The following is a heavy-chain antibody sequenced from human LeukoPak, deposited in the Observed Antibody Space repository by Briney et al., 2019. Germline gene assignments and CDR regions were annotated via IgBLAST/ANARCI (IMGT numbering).Heavy chain of an antibody. CDR3: ARQSGVLPTYFDY. Sequence: SETLSLTCTVSGGSISSSSYYWGWIRQPPGKGLEWIGSIYYSGSTYYNPSLKSRVTISVDTSKNQFSLKLSSVTAADTAVYYCARQSGVLPTYFDYWGQGTLVTVSS. CDR2: IYYSGST. D-gene: IGHD2-8*01. V-gene: IGHV4-39*01. CDR1: GGSISSSSYY. J-gene: IGHJ4*02.